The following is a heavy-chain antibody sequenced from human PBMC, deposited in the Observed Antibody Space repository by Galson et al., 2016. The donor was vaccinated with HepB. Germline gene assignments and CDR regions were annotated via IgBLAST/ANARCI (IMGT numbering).Heavy chain of an antibody. D-gene: IGHD3-9*01. V-gene: IGHV4-39*01. CDR1: GDSISSRRYF. Sequence: SETLSLTCTVSGDSISSRRYFWGWIRQPPGKGLEWIGNVFSTGTTYYNPSLKSRLTISVDTSKNQFSLKLTSVTAADTAVYYCASRVYFDFLLNWFDPWGQGTLVTVSS. CDR2: VFSTGTT. J-gene: IGHJ5*02. CDR3: ASRVYFDFLLNWFDP.